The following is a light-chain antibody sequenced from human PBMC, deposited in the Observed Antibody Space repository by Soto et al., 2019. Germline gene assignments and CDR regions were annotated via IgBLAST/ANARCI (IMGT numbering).Light chain of an antibody. CDR1: SSDIGGYNY. CDR3: TSFAGNFNVV. CDR2: EVT. Sequence: QSALTQPPSASGSPGQSVTISCTGTSSDIGGYNYVSWYQQPPGKAPKLMIYEVTKRPSGVPDRFSGSKSGNTASLTVSGLQAEDEAYYYCTSFAGNFNVVFGGGTKLTVL. V-gene: IGLV2-8*01. J-gene: IGLJ2*01.